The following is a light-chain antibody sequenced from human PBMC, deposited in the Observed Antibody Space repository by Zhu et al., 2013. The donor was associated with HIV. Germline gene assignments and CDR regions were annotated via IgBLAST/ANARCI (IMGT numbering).Light chain of an antibody. J-gene: IGKJ2*03. CDR3: QQYNNWPPYS. CDR2: GTS. CDR1: RSVGST. Sequence: DIVLTQSPGTLSLSPGEGATLSCRASRSVGSTFLAWYQQKPGQAPRLLIYGTSTRATGLPARFSGSGSGTEFTLTISSLQSEDFAVYYCQQYNNWPPYSFGQGTKLEIK. V-gene: IGKV3-15*01.